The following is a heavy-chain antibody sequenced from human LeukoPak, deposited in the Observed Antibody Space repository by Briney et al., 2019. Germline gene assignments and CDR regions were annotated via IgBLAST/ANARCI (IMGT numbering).Heavy chain of an antibody. CDR1: RLSLINHG. J-gene: IGHJ4*02. Sequence: GGSLILSCAASRLSLINHGMDWVRQAPGKGLEWVSRISPRGDITYYESAVRDRYPISSDHFKNPVSLQLKSLRDEHTSVSYCAKERRYDGNGNIDYWGQGTLVTVSS. D-gene: IGHD1-20*01. CDR2: ISPRGDIT. CDR3: AKERRYDGNGNIDY. V-gene: IGHV3-23*01.